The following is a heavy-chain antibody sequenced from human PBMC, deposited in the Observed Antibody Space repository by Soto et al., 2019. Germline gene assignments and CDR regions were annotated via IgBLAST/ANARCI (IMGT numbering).Heavy chain of an antibody. V-gene: IGHV4-61*08. D-gene: IGHD2-2*01. J-gene: IGHJ4*02. CDR1: GGSVSRSGYY. Sequence: SETLSLTCSVSGGSVSRSGYYWTWTRQPPGKGLEYIGYIHYSGSTIYNPSLKSRVTISVDTSKNQFSLTLTSVTAADTAVYYCARINWSGSSCYYFDYWGQGTLVTVSS. CDR3: ARINWSGSSCYYFDY. CDR2: IHYSGST.